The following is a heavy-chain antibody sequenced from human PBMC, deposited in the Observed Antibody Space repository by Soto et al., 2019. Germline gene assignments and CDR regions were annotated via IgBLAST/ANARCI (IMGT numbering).Heavy chain of an antibody. CDR1: GFTVSSKY. Sequence: EVQLVESGGGLVQPGGSLRLSCAASGFTVSSKYMSWVRQAPGKGLEWVSLIQSGGPTYYADSVKGRFTISRDTSENTVHLQRGSLRAEATGVYYCAGEDVLCDGGRCYGVPLDLWGKGTTVTVPP. V-gene: IGHV3-66*01. CDR3: AGEDVLCDGGRCYGVPLDL. D-gene: IGHD2-15*01. J-gene: IGHJ6*04. CDR2: IQSGGPT.